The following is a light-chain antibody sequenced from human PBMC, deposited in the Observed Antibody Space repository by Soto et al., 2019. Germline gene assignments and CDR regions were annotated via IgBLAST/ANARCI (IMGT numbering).Light chain of an antibody. J-gene: IGKJ1*01. CDR2: GAS. CDR1: QSGINNY. V-gene: IGKV3-20*01. Sequence: EIVLTHSPGTLSLSPGERATLSCRASQSGINNYLAWYQQRPGQAPRLLIYGASSRATGIPDRFSGSGSGTDFTLSISRLEPEDFAVYYCQQYGSSPRTFGQGTRWIS. CDR3: QQYGSSPRT.